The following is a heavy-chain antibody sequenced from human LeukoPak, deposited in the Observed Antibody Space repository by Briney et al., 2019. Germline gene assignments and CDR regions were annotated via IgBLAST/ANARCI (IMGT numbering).Heavy chain of an antibody. V-gene: IGHV3-48*03. CDR1: GFTFSSYA. D-gene: IGHD3-22*01. CDR3: ARGAYYYDSSGYYGSQFDY. CDR2: ISSSGSTI. Sequence: GGSLRLSCAASGFTFSSYAMHWVRQAPGKGLEWVSYISSSGSTIYYADSVKGRFTISRDNAKNSLYLQMNSLRAEDTAIYYCARGAYYYDSSGYYGSQFDYWGQGTLVTVSS. J-gene: IGHJ4*02.